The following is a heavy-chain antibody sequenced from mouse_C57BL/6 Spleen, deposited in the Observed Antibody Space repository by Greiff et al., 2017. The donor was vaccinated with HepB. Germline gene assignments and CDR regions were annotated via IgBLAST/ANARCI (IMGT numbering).Heavy chain of an antibody. D-gene: IGHD1-1*01. CDR2: IDPSDSYT. CDR1: GYTFTSYW. V-gene: IGHV1-50*01. J-gene: IGHJ2*01. CDR3: ARQDYYGSSSFGY. Sequence: VQLQQPGAELVKPGASVKLSCKASGYTFTSYWMQWVKQRPGQGLEWIGEIDPSDSYTNYNQKFKGKATLTVDTSSSTAYMQLSSLTSEDSAVYYCARQDYYGSSSFGYWGQGTTLTVSS.